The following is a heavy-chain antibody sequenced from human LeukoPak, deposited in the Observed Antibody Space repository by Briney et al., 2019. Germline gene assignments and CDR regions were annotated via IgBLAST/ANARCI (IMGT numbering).Heavy chain of an antibody. D-gene: IGHD4-17*01. CDR2: ISYDGSNK. J-gene: IGHJ4*02. CDR1: GFTFSSYG. Sequence: GGSLRLSCAASGFTFSSYGMHWVRPAPGKGVEWGAVISYDGSNKYYADSATGRLTISRDNSKNTLYMQMNRLRAEDTAVYYCAKGGTVTTRSHFDYWGQGTLVTVSS. V-gene: IGHV3-30*18. CDR3: AKGGTVTTRSHFDY.